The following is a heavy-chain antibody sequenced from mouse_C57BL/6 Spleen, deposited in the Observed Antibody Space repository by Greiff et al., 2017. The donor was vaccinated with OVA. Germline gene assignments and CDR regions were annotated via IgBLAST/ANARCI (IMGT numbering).Heavy chain of an antibody. CDR1: GYTFTSYG. V-gene: IGHV1-81*01. CDR2: IYPRSGNT. CDR3: ARGNSLDSSGYEDY. D-gene: IGHD3-2*02. J-gene: IGHJ2*01. Sequence: VQLVESGAELARPGASVKLSCKASGYTFTSYGISWVKQRTGQGLEWIGEIYPRSGNTYYNEKFKGKATLTADKSSSTAYMELRSLTSEDSAVYFCARGNSLDSSGYEDYWGQGTTLTVSS.